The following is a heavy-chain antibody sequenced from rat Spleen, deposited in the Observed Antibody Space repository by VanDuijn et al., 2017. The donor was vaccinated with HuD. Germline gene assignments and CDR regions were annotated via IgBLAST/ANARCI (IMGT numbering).Heavy chain of an antibody. CDR1: GFTFTNYD. D-gene: IGHD1-11*01. J-gene: IGHJ2*01. CDR3: ARHRPFYYRGSFDY. Sequence: EVQLVESGGGLVQPGRSMKLPCAASGFTFTNYDMAWVRQAPTKGLEWVASISYDGISTYYRDSVKGRFTISRDNAKSTLNLQMDSLRSEDTATYYCARHRPFYYRGSFDYWGQGVMVTVSS. CDR2: ISYDGIST. V-gene: IGHV5-25*01.